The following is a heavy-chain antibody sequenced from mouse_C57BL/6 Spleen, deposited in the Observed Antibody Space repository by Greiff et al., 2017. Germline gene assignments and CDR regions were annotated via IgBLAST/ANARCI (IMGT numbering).Heavy chain of an antibody. CDR2: IYPGSGST. Sequence: QVQLQQPGAELVKPGASVKMSCKASGYTFTSYWITWVKQRPGQGLEWIGDIYPGSGSTNYNEKFKSKATLSVDTSSSTAYMQLSSLTSEDSAVYYCARGGYDEVYWYFDVWGTGTTVTVSS. D-gene: IGHD2-2*01. J-gene: IGHJ1*03. CDR1: GYTFTSYW. CDR3: ARGGYDEVYWYFDV. V-gene: IGHV1-55*01.